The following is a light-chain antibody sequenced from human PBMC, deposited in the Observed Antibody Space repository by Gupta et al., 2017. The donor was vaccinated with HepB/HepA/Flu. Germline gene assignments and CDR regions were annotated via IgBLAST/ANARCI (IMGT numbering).Light chain of an antibody. J-gene: IGLJ1*01. Sequence: SSELTQDPAVSVALGQTVRITCQGDSLRSYYASWYQQKPGQAPVLVIYGKNNRPSGIPDRFSGSRSGNTASLTITGAQEEEEADYYCNSRDSSGKRVFGTGTKVTVL. CDR2: GKN. CDR1: SLRSYY. V-gene: IGLV3-19*01. CDR3: NSRDSSGKRV.